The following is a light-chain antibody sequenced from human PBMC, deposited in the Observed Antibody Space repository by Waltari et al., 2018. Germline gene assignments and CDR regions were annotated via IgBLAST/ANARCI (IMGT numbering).Light chain of an antibody. Sequence: DIQMTQSPSTLSASVGDRVTITCRASQNINTWLAWHQQKPGKAPNLLSYKASSLESGVPSRFSGSGAGTEFTLTISSLQPDDFATYDCRQYNGEPRTFGQGTKVEVK. CDR1: QNINTW. CDR2: KAS. J-gene: IGKJ1*01. CDR3: RQYNGEPRT. V-gene: IGKV1-5*03.